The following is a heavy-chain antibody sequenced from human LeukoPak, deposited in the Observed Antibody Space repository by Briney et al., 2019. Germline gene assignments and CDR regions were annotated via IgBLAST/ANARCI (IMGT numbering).Heavy chain of an antibody. CDR3: ARAKYYYGSGSYPLDH. D-gene: IGHD3-10*01. J-gene: IGHJ4*02. CDR1: GGSISSGSYY. Sequence: SETLSLTCTFSGGSISSGSYYWSWIRQPAGKGLEWIGRSYTSGSTNYNPSLKSRVTISVDTSKNQFSLKLSSVTAADTAVYYCARAKYYYGSGSYPLDHWGQGTLVTVSS. CDR2: SYTSGST. V-gene: IGHV4-61*02.